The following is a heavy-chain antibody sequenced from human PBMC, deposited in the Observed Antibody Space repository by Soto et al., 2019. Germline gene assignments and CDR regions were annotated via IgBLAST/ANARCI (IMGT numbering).Heavy chain of an antibody. Sequence: HPGGSLRLSCAASGFTFSSYSMNWVRQAPGKGLEWVSYISSSSSTIYYADSVKGRFTISRDNAKNSLYLQMNSLRAEDTAVYYCARERDIVLMVYARHDFDYWGQGTLVTVSS. J-gene: IGHJ4*02. D-gene: IGHD2-8*01. V-gene: IGHV3-48*01. CDR3: ARERDIVLMVYARHDFDY. CDR2: ISSSSSTI. CDR1: GFTFSSYS.